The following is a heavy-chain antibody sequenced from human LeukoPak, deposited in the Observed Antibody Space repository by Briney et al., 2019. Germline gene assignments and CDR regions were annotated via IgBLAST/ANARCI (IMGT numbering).Heavy chain of an antibody. D-gene: IGHD1-7*01. CDR1: GGATSSSSYF. CDR3: ARRPILELTESWFDP. V-gene: IGHV4-39*02. J-gene: IGHJ5*02. Sequence: SETLSLTCTVSGGATSSSSYFWGWIRQSPGEGLEWIGYIFHSGTTYYNPSLKSRVTISLDTSKNHFSLKLSSVTAADTAVYYCARRPILELTESWFDPWGQGTLVTVSS. CDR2: IFHSGTT.